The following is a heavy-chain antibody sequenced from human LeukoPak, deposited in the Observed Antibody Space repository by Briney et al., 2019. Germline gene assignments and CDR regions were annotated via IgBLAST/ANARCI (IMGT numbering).Heavy chain of an antibody. J-gene: IGHJ6*04. V-gene: IGHV1-69*13. D-gene: IGHD2-15*01. CDR2: IIPIFGTA. CDR1: GGTFSSYA. Sequence: SVKVSCKASGGTFSSYAISWVRQAPGQGLEWMGGIIPIFGTANYAQKFQGRVTITADESTSTAYMELSSPRSEDTAVYYCASRTVAVAATYYYYYGMDVWGKGTTVTVSS. CDR3: ASRTVAVAATYYYYYGMDV.